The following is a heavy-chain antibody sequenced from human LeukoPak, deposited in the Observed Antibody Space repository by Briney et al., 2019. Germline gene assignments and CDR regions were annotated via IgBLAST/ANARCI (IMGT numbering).Heavy chain of an antibody. J-gene: IGHJ4*02. CDR1: GFTFDAYG. CDR2: INWNGGTT. Sequence: PGVSLRLSCAASGFTFDAYGMTWVRQGPGKGLEWVSGINWNGGTTGYADSVKGRFTISRDNAKNSLYLQMSSLRAEDTALYHCARTRYSGSYGGADYWGQGTLVTVSS. D-gene: IGHD1-26*01. V-gene: IGHV3-20*01. CDR3: ARTRYSGSYGGADY.